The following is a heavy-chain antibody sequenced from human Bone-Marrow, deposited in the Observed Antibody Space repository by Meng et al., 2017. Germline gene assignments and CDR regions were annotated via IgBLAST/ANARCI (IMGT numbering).Heavy chain of an antibody. V-gene: IGHV3-20*04. D-gene: IGHD5-24*01. CDR2: ISWNGGKI. CDR3: ARDRRWLQTFDY. Sequence: GESLKISCAASGFTFDDYGMGWVRQVPGKGLEWVSGISWNGGKIGYADSVKGRFTISRDNSKNTLYLQMNSLRAEDTAVYYCARDRRWLQTFDYWGQGTLVTVSS. J-gene: IGHJ4*02. CDR1: GFTFDDYG.